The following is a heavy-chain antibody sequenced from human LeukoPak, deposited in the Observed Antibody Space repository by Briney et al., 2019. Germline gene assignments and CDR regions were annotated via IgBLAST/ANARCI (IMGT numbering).Heavy chain of an antibody. J-gene: IGHJ6*02. CDR1: GFTFNNAW. Sequence: PGGSLRLSCAASGFTFNNAWMSWVRQAPGKGLEWVGRIKSKTDGCTPDYGAPVKGRFTISRDDSKNRLYLQMNSLKTEYTAVYYFTTTYGSGSHRASSGYGMDVWGQGTTVTVSS. CDR3: TTTYGSGSHRASSGYGMDV. V-gene: IGHV3-15*01. CDR2: IKSKTDGCTP. D-gene: IGHD3-10*01.